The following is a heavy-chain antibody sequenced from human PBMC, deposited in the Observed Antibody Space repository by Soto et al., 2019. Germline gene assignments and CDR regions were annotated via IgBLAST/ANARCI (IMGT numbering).Heavy chain of an antibody. V-gene: IGHV1-18*01. CDR1: GYTFTSYG. CDR3: ARDHERKGSSWSVYDAFDI. J-gene: IGHJ3*02. CDR2: ISAYNGNT. Sequence: ASVKVSCKASGYTFTSYGISWVRQAPGQGLEWMGWISAYNGNTNYAQKLQGRVTMTTDTSTSTAYMELRSLRSDDTAVYYCARDHERKGSSWSVYDAFDIWGQGTMVTVSS. D-gene: IGHD6-13*01.